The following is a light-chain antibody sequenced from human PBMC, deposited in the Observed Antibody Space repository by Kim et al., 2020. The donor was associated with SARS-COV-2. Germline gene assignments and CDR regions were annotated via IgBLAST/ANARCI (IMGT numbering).Light chain of an antibody. Sequence: ASVGDPVTLTCRASRDISNYLAWFQLKPGQAPKLLIYAASALPPGIPSRFSGSGSGTDFTLTVTSLQPEDVATYYCQKYDSAPWTFGQGTKVDIK. CDR3: QKYDSAPWT. CDR2: AAS. CDR1: RDISNY. J-gene: IGKJ1*01. V-gene: IGKV1-27*01.